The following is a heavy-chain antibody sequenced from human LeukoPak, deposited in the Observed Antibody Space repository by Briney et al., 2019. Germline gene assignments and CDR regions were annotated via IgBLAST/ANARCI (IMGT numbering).Heavy chain of an antibody. CDR1: GFTFSSYS. CDR2: ISRGSSTI. Sequence: PGGSLRLSCTASGFTFSSYSMSWVRQAPGKGLEWVSYISRGSSTIYYADSVKGRFTISRDNAKDSLYLQMNSLRAEDTAVYYCARVYYYDYDGFGAWGQGTLITVSS. V-gene: IGHV3-48*01. D-gene: IGHD3-22*01. CDR3: ARVYYYDYDGFGA. J-gene: IGHJ5*02.